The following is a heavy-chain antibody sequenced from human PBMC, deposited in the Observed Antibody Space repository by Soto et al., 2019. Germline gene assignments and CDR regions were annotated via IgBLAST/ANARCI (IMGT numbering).Heavy chain of an antibody. D-gene: IGHD2-15*01. Sequence: GASVKVSCKASGYTFTSYSMHWVRQAPGQGLEWMGIINPSSGRTSYAQNFQGRVTMTSDTSTSIVYMEMSSLKPEDTAVYYCARDHNFGFILYAMDVWGQGTTVTVSS. J-gene: IGHJ6*02. V-gene: IGHV1-46*01. CDR2: INPSSGRT. CDR1: GYTFTSYS. CDR3: ARDHNFGFILYAMDV.